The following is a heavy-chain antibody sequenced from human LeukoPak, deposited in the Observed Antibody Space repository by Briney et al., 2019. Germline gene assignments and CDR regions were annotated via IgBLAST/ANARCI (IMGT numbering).Heavy chain of an antibody. CDR1: GGSISSSSYY. CDR2: IYYSGST. D-gene: IGHD3-16*01. V-gene: IGHV4-39*01. Sequence: SETLSLTCTVSGGSISSSSYYWGWIRQPPGKGLESIGSIYYSGSTYYNPSLKSRVTISVDTSKNQFSLKLSSVTAADTAVYYCARHPEVTVGAYYSDYWGQGTLVTVSS. J-gene: IGHJ4*02. CDR3: ARHPEVTVGAYYSDY.